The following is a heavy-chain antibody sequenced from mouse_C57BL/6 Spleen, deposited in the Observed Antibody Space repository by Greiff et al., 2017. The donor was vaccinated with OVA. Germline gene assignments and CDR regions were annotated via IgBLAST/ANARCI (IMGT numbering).Heavy chain of an antibody. Sequence: VKLVESGAELVKPGASVKISCKASGYTFTDYYINWVKQRPGQGLEWIGKIGPGSGSTYYNEKFKGKATLTADKSSSTAYMQLSSLTSEDSAVYFCAREGDYYGSSYGYFDVWGTGTTVTVSS. V-gene: IGHV1-77*01. J-gene: IGHJ1*03. D-gene: IGHD1-1*01. CDR1: GYTFTDYY. CDR2: IGPGSGST. CDR3: AREGDYYGSSYGYFDV.